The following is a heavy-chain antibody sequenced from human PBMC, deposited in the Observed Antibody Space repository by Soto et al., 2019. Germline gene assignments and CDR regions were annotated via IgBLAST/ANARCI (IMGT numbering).Heavy chain of an antibody. D-gene: IGHD6-19*01. CDR1: GFTFSAHE. CDR2: ISSIGVAT. CDR3: AREGRVGGIDY. Sequence: GGSLRLSSAASGFTFSAHEMNWFRQAPGKGLEWVSYISSIGVATYYADSVKGRFTISRDNAKNSLYLQMNSLRAEDTAVYYCAREGRVGGIDYWGQGTPVTVSS. J-gene: IGHJ4*02. V-gene: IGHV3-48*03.